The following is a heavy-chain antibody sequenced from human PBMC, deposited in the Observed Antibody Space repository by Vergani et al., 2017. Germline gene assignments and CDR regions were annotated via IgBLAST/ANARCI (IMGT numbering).Heavy chain of an antibody. CDR3: ARGRQAYYDFWSGYFSQDGWVRKDDAFDI. J-gene: IGHJ3*02. D-gene: IGHD3-3*01. Sequence: EVQLVESGGGLIQPGGSLRLSCAASGFTVSSNYMSWVRQAPGKGLEWVSSISSSSSYIYYADSVKGRFTISRDNAKNSLYLQMNSLRAEDTAVYYCARGRQAYYDFWSGYFSQDGWVRKDDAFDIWGQGTMVTVSS. CDR1: GFTVSSNY. V-gene: IGHV3-21*01. CDR2: ISSSSSYI.